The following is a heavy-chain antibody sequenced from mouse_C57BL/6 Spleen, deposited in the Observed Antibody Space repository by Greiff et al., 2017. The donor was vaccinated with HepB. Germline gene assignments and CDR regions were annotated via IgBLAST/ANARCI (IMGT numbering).Heavy chain of an antibody. CDR1: GYSFTGYF. CDR2: INPYNGDT. CDR3: ARSDYYGSSFYFDY. J-gene: IGHJ2*01. D-gene: IGHD1-1*01. V-gene: IGHV1-20*01. Sequence: VQLKESGPELVKPGDSVKISCKASGYSFTGYFMNWVMQSHGKSLEWIGRINPYNGDTFYNQKFKGKATLTVDKSSSTAHMELRSLTSEDSAVYYCARSDYYGSSFYFDYWGQGTTLTVSS.